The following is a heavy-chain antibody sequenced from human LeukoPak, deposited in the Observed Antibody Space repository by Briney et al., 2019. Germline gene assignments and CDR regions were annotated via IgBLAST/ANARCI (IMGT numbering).Heavy chain of an antibody. D-gene: IGHD3-3*01. V-gene: IGHV1-69*04. J-gene: IGHJ6*02. CDR2: IIPIFGIA. CDR3: ARVQGYDFWSGYGMDV. CDR1: GGTFSSYA. Sequence: ASVKVSCKASGGTFSSYAISWVRQAPGQGLAWMGRIIPIFGIANYAQKFQGRVTITADKSTSTAYMELSSLRSEDTAVYYCARVQGYDFWSGYGMDVWGQGTTVTVSS.